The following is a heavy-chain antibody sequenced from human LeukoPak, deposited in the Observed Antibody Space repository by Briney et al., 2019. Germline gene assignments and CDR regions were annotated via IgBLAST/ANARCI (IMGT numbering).Heavy chain of an antibody. Sequence: GGSLRLSCAASGFTFSDYYMSWIRQAPGKGLEWVSYISSSGSTIYYADSVKGRFTISRDNAKNSLYLQMNSLRAEDTAVYYCARSTNYDSSGYYHDYWGQGTPVTVSS. V-gene: IGHV3-11*04. CDR1: GFTFSDYY. CDR2: ISSSGSTI. D-gene: IGHD3-22*01. CDR3: ARSTNYDSSGYYHDY. J-gene: IGHJ4*02.